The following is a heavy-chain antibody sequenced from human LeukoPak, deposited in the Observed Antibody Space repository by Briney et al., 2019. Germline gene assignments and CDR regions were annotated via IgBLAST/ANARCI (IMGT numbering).Heavy chain of an antibody. CDR2: IHYSGST. CDR3: ARGSDYYDRRGLGY. J-gene: IGHJ4*02. Sequence: PSETLSLTCTVSGGSISSSGYYWGWIRQPPGKGLEWIGSIHYSGSTYYNPSLNSRVTISIDTSKNQFSLKLSFVTAADTAVYYCARGSDYYDRRGLGYWGQGTLVTVSS. V-gene: IGHV4-39*07. CDR1: GGSISSSGYY. D-gene: IGHD3-22*01.